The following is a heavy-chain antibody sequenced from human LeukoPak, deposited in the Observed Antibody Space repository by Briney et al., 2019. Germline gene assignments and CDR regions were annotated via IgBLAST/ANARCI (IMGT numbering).Heavy chain of an antibody. J-gene: IGHJ4*02. CDR3: ARGGTAVTFVNY. D-gene: IGHD1/OR15-1a*01. V-gene: IGHV1-2*02. CDR2: INPNSGGT. CDR1: GYTFTGYY. Sequence: ASVKVSCKASGYTFTGYYIHWVRQAPGQGLEWMGWINPNSGGTNYGQNFQGRVNMTRDTSITTAYMELSRLRSDDTAVYFCARGGTAVTFVNYWGQGTLVTVSS.